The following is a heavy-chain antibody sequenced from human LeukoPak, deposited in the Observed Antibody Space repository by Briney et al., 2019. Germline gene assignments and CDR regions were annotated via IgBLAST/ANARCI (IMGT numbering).Heavy chain of an antibody. D-gene: IGHD3-3*01. CDR2: INPNSGGT. CDR3: ARVRSTDDFWSGSLYY. J-gene: IGHJ4*02. CDR1: GYTFTGYY. V-gene: IGHV1-2*02. Sequence: ASVKVSCKASGYTFTGYYMHWVRQAPGQGLEWMGWINPNSGGTKYAQKFQGRVTMTRDTSISTAYMELSRLRSDDTAVYYCARVRSTDDFWSGSLYYWGQGTLVTVSS.